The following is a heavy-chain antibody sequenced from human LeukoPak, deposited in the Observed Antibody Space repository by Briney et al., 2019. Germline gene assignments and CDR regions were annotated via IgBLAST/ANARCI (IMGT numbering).Heavy chain of an antibody. CDR1: GYTLTELS. CDR3: AKASPTGIAAAVDY. V-gene: IGHV1-24*01. CDR2: FDPEDGET. J-gene: IGHJ4*02. Sequence: ASVKVSCKVSGYTLTELSMHWVRQAPGKGLEWMGGFDPEDGETIYAQKFQGRVTMTEDTSTDTAYMELSSLRSEDTAVYYCAKASPTGIAAAVDYWGQGTLVTVSS. D-gene: IGHD6-13*01.